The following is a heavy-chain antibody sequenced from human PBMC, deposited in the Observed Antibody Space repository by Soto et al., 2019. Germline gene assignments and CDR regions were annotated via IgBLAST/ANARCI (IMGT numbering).Heavy chain of an antibody. V-gene: IGHV1-3*01. CDR1: GDTFTSYA. CDR3: ARDLLYSSGLGY. D-gene: IGHD6-19*01. Sequence: ASVKVSCKASGDTFTSYAMHWVRQAPGQRLEWMGWINAGNGNTKYSQKFQGRVTITRDTSASTAYMELSSLRSEDTAVYYCARDLLYSSGLGYWGQGTLVTVSS. J-gene: IGHJ4*02. CDR2: INAGNGNT.